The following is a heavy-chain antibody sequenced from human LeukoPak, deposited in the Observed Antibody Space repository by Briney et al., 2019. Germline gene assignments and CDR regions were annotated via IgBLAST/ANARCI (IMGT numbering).Heavy chain of an antibody. CDR1: GFTVSRNY. CDR3: ATDQRSAFDY. J-gene: IGHJ4*02. D-gene: IGHD1-1*01. CDR2: IYSGGTT. Sequence: GGSLRLSCAASGFTVSRNYMSWLRQAPGKGLEWVSVIYSGGTTYYADSVKGRFTISRDNSKNTLHLQMNSLRAEDTAVYYCATDQRSAFDYSGQGILVTVSS. V-gene: IGHV3-66*01.